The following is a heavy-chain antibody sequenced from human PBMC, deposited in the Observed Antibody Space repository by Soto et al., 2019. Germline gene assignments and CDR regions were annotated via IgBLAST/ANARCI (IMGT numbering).Heavy chain of an antibody. CDR1: GFTFSSYG. CDR2: IWYDGSNK. CDR3: ARAGGGIGDILTGYYPPYYYYGMDV. Sequence: QPGGSLRLSCAASGFTFSSYGMHWVRQAPGKGLEWVAVIWYDGSNKYYADSVKGRFTISRDNSKNTLYLQMNSLRAEDTAVYYCARAGGGIGDILTGYYPPYYYYGMDVWGQGTTVTVYS. D-gene: IGHD3-9*01. V-gene: IGHV3-33*01. J-gene: IGHJ6*02.